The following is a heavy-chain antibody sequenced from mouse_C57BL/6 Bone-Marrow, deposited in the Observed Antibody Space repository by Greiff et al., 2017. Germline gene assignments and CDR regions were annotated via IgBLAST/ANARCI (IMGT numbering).Heavy chain of an antibody. CDR3: ARHVYSNYEGFAY. CDR1: GFTFSDYY. J-gene: IGHJ3*01. D-gene: IGHD2-5*01. CDR2: ISNGGGST. V-gene: IGHV5-12*01. Sequence: EVKLMESGGGLVQPGGSLKLSCAASGFTFSDYYMYWVRQTPEKRLEWVAYISNGGGSTYYPDTVKGRFTISRDNAKNTLYLQMSRLKSEDTAMYYCARHVYSNYEGFAYWGQGTLVTVSA.